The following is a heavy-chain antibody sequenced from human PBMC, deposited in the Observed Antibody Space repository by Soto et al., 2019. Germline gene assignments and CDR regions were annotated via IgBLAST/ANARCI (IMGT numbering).Heavy chain of an antibody. CDR1: GGSFSGYY. CDR2: INHSGST. Sequence: QVQLQQWGAGLLKPSETLSLTCAVYGGSFSGYYWSWIRQPPGKGLEWTGEINHSGSTNYNPSLKGRVTISVDTSKNQFSLKLSSVTAADTAVYYCARGKSVAVVTSAAWFDPWGQGTLVTVSS. CDR3: ARGKSVAVVTSAAWFDP. V-gene: IGHV4-34*01. J-gene: IGHJ5*02. D-gene: IGHD2-15*01.